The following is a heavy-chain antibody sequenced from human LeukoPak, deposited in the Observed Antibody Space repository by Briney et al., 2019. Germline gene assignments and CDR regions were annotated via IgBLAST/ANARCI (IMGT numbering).Heavy chain of an antibody. D-gene: IGHD4-17*01. V-gene: IGHV3-48*03. CDR1: GFSFSSFA. CDR2: ISSSGGII. CDR3: ARESDYGDFFFDY. J-gene: IGHJ4*02. Sequence: PGGSLRLSCAASGFSFSSFAMTWVRQAPGKGLEWVSYISSSGGIIYYADSVKGRFTISRDNAKNSLYLQMNSLRAEDTAVYYCARESDYGDFFFDYWGQGTLVTVSS.